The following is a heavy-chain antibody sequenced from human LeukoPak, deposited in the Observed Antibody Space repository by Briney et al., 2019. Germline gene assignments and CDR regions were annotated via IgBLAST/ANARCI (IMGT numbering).Heavy chain of an antibody. V-gene: IGHV4-39*07. J-gene: IGHJ4*02. CDR1: GGSISSSSYY. CDR3: ARSLVVVAATPKYFDY. D-gene: IGHD2-15*01. Sequence: SETLSLTCTVSGGSISSSSYYWGWIRQPPGKGLEWIGSIYYSGSTYYNPSLKSRVTISVDTSKNQFSLKLSSVTAADTAVYYCARSLVVVAATPKYFDYWGQGTLVTVSS. CDR2: IYYSGST.